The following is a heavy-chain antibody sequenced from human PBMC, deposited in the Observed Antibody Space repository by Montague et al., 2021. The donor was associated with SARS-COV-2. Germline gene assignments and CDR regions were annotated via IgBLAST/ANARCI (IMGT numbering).Heavy chain of an antibody. D-gene: IGHD3-16*02. CDR3: ARLGFVELWLNLGWFDP. CDR1: GDSIRSSGYY. Sequence: SETLSLTCTVSGDSIRSSGYYWGWIRQPPGKGLEWIGTVYYSGSTNYYPSLKSRVTMPVDTSKNQFSLELRSVTAADTAVYYCARLGFVELWLNLGWFDPWGQGTLVTVSS. J-gene: IGHJ5*02. CDR2: VYYSGST. V-gene: IGHV4-39*01.